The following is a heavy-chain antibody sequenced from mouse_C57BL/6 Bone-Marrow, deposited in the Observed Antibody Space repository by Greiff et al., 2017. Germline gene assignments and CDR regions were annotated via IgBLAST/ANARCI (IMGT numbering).Heavy chain of an antibody. CDR1: GYTFTSYW. J-gene: IGHJ1*03. CDR3: ARGTTVASYFDV. Sequence: QVQLKQPGAELVRPGSSVKLSCKASGYTFTSYWMHWVKQRPIQGLEWIGNIDPSDSETHYNQKFKDKATLTVDKSSSTAYMQLRSLTSEDSAVYYCARGTTVASYFDVWGTGTTVTVSS. V-gene: IGHV1-52*01. D-gene: IGHD1-1*01. CDR2: IDPSDSET.